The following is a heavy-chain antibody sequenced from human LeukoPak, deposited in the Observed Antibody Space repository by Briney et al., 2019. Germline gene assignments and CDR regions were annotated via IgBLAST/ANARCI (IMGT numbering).Heavy chain of an antibody. CDR2: IDTDGSSA. V-gene: IGHV3-74*01. J-gene: IGHJ4*02. CDR1: RHTFSVYW. D-gene: IGHD4-17*01. Sequence: PGGSLRLSCAPSRHTFSVYWMHWVRQAPGKGLVWVSRIDTDGSSATYADSVKGRFTISRDNAKNTVYLHINNLRVQDTVVYSCAIALTTVTPHFHYWGQGTLVTVSS. CDR3: AIALTTVTPHFHY.